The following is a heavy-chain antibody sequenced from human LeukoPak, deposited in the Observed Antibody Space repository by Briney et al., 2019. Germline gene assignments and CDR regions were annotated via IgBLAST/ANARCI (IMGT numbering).Heavy chain of an antibody. Sequence: QTGGSLRLSCAASGFTFSSYSMNWVRQAPGKGLEWVSYISSSSTIYYADSVKGRFTISRDNAKNSLYLQMNSLRADDTAVYYCATESVELATIPLGCWGQGTLVTVSS. CDR3: ATESVELATIPLGC. J-gene: IGHJ4*02. D-gene: IGHD5-24*01. CDR2: ISSSSTI. V-gene: IGHV3-48*01. CDR1: GFTFSSYS.